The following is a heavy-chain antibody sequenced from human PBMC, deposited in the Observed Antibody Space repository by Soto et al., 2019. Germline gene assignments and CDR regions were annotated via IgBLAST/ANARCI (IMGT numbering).Heavy chain of an antibody. CDR2: SHYVGSK. J-gene: IGHJ6*02. V-gene: IGHV4-39*01. CDR1: GCSISKSSFY. D-gene: IGHD5-18*01. CDR3: ARGKPSGYRFGPRNFFYYGLDV. Sequence: SETLSLTCDVAGCSISKSSFYWGWLGRRLGKGLAWIGSSHYVGSKYNNPSLKRRVTISVDTSKHQFSLKLSSVTAADTAVYYFARGKPSGYRFGPRNFFYYGLDVWGPGTTVT.